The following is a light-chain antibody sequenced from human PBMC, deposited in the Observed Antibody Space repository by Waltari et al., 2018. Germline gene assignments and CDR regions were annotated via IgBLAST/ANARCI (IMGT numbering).Light chain of an antibody. CDR3: ATWDDSLNVV. CDR1: RSDIGSNT. CDR2: NNS. J-gene: IGLJ2*01. V-gene: IGLV1-44*01. Sequence: QSVLTQPPSVSGTPGQRVTISCFGSRSDIGSNTVNWYQHLPGTAPKLLIYNNSHRPPGVPDRFSGSKSGTSASLDITGLQSEDEADYYCATWDDSLNVVFGGGTKVTVL.